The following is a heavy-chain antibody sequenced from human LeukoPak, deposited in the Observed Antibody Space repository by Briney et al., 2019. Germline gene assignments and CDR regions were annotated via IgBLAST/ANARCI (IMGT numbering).Heavy chain of an antibody. CDR1: GFTFSSYG. J-gene: IGHJ4*02. CDR3: AKPGCSGGSCYSDY. V-gene: IGHV3-30*18. Sequence: GRSLRLSCAASGFTFSSYGMHWVRQAPGKGLEWVAVISYDGSNKYYADSVKGRFTISRDNSKNTLYLQMNSLRAEDTAVYYCAKPGCSGGSCYSDYWGQGTLVTVSS. D-gene: IGHD2-15*01. CDR2: ISYDGSNK.